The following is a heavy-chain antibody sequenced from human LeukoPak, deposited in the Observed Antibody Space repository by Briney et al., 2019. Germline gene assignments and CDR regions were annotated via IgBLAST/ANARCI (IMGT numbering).Heavy chain of an antibody. J-gene: IGHJ4*02. V-gene: IGHV3-66*02. CDR3: AKLWGWRTHIDS. CDR1: GLFVSDSY. CDR2: IYAGGST. Sequence: GGSLRLSCTASGLFVSDSYMTWVRQAPGKGLERVSIIYAGGSTHYTDSVKGRFTISRDNSNNTVYLQMNSLKIEDTAVYYCAKLWGWRTHIDSWGQGTVVTVSS. D-gene: IGHD3-3*01.